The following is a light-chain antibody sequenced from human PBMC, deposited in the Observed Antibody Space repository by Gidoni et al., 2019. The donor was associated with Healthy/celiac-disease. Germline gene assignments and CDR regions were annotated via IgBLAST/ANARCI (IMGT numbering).Light chain of an antibody. Sequence: DIHMTQSPSTLSASVGDRVTLTCRDRQSISNWLAWYQQQPGTAPKLLIYKASSLESGVPSRFSGSGSGKEFPLTISSLQHDDFANYYCQQYNSYRTFGQGTKVEIK. CDR1: QSISNW. CDR2: KAS. J-gene: IGKJ1*01. V-gene: IGKV1-5*03. CDR3: QQYNSYRT.